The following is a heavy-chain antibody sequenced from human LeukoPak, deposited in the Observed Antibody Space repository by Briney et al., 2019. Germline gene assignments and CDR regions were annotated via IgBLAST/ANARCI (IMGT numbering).Heavy chain of an antibody. Sequence: ASVKVSCKASGYTFTTYGISWVRQAPGQGLEWMGWINANNGDTHYAQKLQGRITMTTDTSTSTVYMELRSLRSDDTAAYYCTRDFVLLTSYDVFENWGQGTLVTVSS. J-gene: IGHJ4*02. D-gene: IGHD3-3*01. CDR1: GYTFTTYG. CDR3: TRDFVLLTSYDVFEN. V-gene: IGHV1-18*01. CDR2: INANNGDT.